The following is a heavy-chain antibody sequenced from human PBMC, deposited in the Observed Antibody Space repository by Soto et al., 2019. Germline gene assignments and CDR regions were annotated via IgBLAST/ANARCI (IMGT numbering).Heavy chain of an antibody. Sequence: NPSETLSLTCTVSGGSISSTSYYWVWIRQPPGKGLEWIGSFYYSGSTYYNPSLKGRVTISVDTSENQFSLKLSSVTAADTAVYYCARQVVDGTVAGTGSFDYWGQGTLVTVSS. D-gene: IGHD6-19*01. CDR1: GGSISSTSYY. V-gene: IGHV4-39*01. J-gene: IGHJ4*02. CDR3: ARQVVDGTVAGTGSFDY. CDR2: FYYSGST.